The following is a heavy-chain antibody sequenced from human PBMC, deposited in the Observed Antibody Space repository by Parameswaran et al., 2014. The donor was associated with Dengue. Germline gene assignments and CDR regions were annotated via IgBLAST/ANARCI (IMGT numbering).Heavy chain of an antibody. J-gene: IGHJ5*02. D-gene: IGHD3-9*01. V-gene: IGHV3-11*01. CDR3: ARGGRGYDTLTGYYHGAWFDL. Sequence: WIRQPPGKGLEWVSYIGSSGDNIYYGDSVKGRFTVSRDNAKNSLYLQMNSLKGEDTAVYYCARGGRGYDTLTGYYHGAWFDLWGQGTLVTVSS. CDR2: IGSSGDNI.